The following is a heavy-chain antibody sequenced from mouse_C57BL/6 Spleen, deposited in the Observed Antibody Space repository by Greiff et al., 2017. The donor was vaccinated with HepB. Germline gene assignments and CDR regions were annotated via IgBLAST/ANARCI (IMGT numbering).Heavy chain of an antibody. Sequence: EVQLQQSGPVLVKPGASVKMSCKASGYTFTDYYMNWVKQSHGKSLEWIGVINPYNGGTSYNQKFKGKATLTVDKSSSTAYMELNSLTSEDSAVYYCARGTHAMDYWGQGTSVTVSS. CDR1: GYTFTDYY. V-gene: IGHV1-19*01. J-gene: IGHJ4*01. D-gene: IGHD2-14*01. CDR2: INPYNGGT. CDR3: ARGTHAMDY.